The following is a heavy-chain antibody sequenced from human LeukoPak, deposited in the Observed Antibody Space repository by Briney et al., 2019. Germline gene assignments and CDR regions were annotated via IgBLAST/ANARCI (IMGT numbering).Heavy chain of an antibody. D-gene: IGHD2-2*01. CDR1: GGTFSSYA. J-gene: IGHJ6*03. CDR2: IIPIFGTA. Sequence: SVKVSCKASGGTFSSYAISWVRQAPGQGLEWMGGIIPIFGTANYAQKFQGRVTITADESTSTAYMELSSLRSEDTAVYYCARSFGYCCSTSCYSMDVWGKGTTVTVSS. CDR3: ARSFGYCCSTSCYSMDV. V-gene: IGHV1-69*13.